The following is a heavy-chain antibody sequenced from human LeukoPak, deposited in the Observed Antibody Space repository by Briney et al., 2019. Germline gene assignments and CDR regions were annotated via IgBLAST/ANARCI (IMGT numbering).Heavy chain of an antibody. CDR3: ARDTAGGFDY. J-gene: IGHJ4*02. D-gene: IGHD2-21*02. Sequence: TGGSLRLSCATSGFTFSSYWMSWVRQAPGKGLEWVANIKQDRSEKFYVDSVTGRFTISRDNAKKSVYLQMNSLRVEDTAVYYCARDTAGGFDYWGQGTLVTVSS. CDR2: IKQDRSEK. V-gene: IGHV3-7*01. CDR1: GFTFSSYW.